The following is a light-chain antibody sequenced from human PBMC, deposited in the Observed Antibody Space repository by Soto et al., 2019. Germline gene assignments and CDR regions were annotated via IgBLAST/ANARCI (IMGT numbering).Light chain of an antibody. CDR2: DVT. CDR1: SSDVGGYNC. CDR3: CSHSASYTFV. J-gene: IGLJ1*01. Sequence: QSALTQPRSVSGSPGQSVTISCTGTSSDVGGYNCVSWYQQHPGKAPQLIIYDVTQRPSGVPDRFSGSKSGNTASLSISGLQAEDEADYYCCSHSASYTFVFGTGNKVTVL. V-gene: IGLV2-11*01.